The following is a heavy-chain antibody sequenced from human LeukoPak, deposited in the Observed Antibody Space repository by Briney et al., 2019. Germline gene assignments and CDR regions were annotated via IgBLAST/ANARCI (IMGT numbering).Heavy chain of an antibody. Sequence: SETLSLTCAVSGGSLSGSYCTWVRQSPGEGLEWIGEINHSGRTNYNPSLQSRVTISLDTTRSQFSLILRSVTAADTAVYYCARDPCSSINCPLHFWGQGTPVTVSS. CDR2: INHSGRT. CDR1: GGSLSGSY. V-gene: IGHV4-34*01. J-gene: IGHJ4*02. D-gene: IGHD2-2*01. CDR3: ARDPCSSINCPLHF.